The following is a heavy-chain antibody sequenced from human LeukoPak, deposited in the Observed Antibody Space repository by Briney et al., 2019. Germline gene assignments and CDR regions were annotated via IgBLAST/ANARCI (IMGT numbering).Heavy chain of an antibody. J-gene: IGHJ3*02. CDR1: GGSISSYY. Sequence: SETLSLTCTVSGGSISSYYWSWIRQPPGKGLEWIGYIYYSGSTNYNPSLKSRVTISVDTSKNQFSLKLSSVTAADTAVYYCAIVATISDAFDIWGQGTMATVSS. D-gene: IGHD5-12*01. CDR2: IYYSGST. CDR3: AIVATISDAFDI. V-gene: IGHV4-59*01.